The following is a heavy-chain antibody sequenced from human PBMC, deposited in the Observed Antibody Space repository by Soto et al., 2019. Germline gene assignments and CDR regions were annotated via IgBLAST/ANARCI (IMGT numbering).Heavy chain of an antibody. V-gene: IGHV3-64D*06. D-gene: IGHD3-10*01. J-gene: IGHJ6*02. CDR2: INANWGST. Sequence: PGGSLRLSCSTSGFRFNSFAIHWVRQAPGKGLDYVSAINANWGSTYFAASVKGRFSISRDASRNNVFLEMNSLSREETAVYHCAKGRSGEYSPDALDVWGQGTTVTVSS. CDR3: AKGRSGEYSPDALDV. CDR1: GFRFNSFA.